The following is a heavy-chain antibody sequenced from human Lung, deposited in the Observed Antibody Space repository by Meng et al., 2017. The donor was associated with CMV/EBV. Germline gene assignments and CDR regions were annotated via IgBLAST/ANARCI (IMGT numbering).Heavy chain of an antibody. J-gene: IGHJ3*01. V-gene: IGHV1-69*05. CDR2: IIPLFGTA. CDR3: AGGPADRRGIVLVTAALGAFDV. Sequence: SXXVSXKASGGTFSNYAVTWVRQAPGQGLEWMGGIIPLFGTADYAQKFQGRVTITTDESTTTAYMELSSLKSEDTAVYFCAGGPADRRGIVLVTAALGAFDVWXQGTRVTVSS. CDR1: GGTFSNYA. D-gene: IGHD2-8*02.